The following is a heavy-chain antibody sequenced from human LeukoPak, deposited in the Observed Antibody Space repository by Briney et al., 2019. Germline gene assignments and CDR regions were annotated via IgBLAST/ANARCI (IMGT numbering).Heavy chain of an antibody. V-gene: IGHV4-4*07. CDR3: AREPPVYYYYMDV. J-gene: IGHJ6*03. CDR2: IYTSGST. Sequence: SETLSLTCTVSAGSISSYYWSWIRQPAGKGLEWIGRIYTSGSTNYNPSLKSRVTMSVDTSKNQFSLKLSSVTAADTAVYYCAREPPVYYYYMDVWDKGTTVTVSS. CDR1: AGSISSYY.